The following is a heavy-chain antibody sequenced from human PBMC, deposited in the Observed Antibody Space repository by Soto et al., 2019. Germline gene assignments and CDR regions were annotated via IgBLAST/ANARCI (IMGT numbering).Heavy chain of an antibody. CDR3: ARVIGGYDYYYYYGMDV. CDR1: GGSISSYY. D-gene: IGHD5-12*01. CDR2: IYYRGST. J-gene: IGHJ6*02. Sequence: SETLSLTCTVSGGSISSYYWSWIRQPPGKGLEWIGYIYYRGSTNYDPSLKSRVTISVATSKNQFSLKLSSVTAADTAVYYCARVIGGYDYYYYYGMDVWGQGTTVTVS. V-gene: IGHV4-59*01.